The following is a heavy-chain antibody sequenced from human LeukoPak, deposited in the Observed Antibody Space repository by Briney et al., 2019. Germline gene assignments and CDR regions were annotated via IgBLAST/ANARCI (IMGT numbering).Heavy chain of an antibody. CDR2: ISSSSSYI. CDR3: ARDLYSGSQFDP. J-gene: IGHJ5*02. CDR1: GFTFSSYS. V-gene: IGHV3-21*01. D-gene: IGHD6-25*01. Sequence: PGGSLRLSCAASGFTFSSYSMNWVRQAPRKGLEWVSSISSSSSYIYYADSVKGRFTISRDNAKNSLYLQMNSLRAEDTAVYYCARDLYSGSQFDPWGQGTLVTVSS.